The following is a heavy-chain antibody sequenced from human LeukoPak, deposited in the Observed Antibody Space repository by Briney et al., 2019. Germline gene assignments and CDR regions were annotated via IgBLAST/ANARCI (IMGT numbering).Heavy chain of an antibody. CDR3: ARDDCSGGSCYSWFDP. Sequence: GASVKVSCKASGYTVTGYYMHWVRQAPGQGLEGMGIINPSGGSTSYAQKFQGRVTMTRDTSTSTVYMELSSLRSEDTAVYYCARDDCSGGSCYSWFDPWGQGTLVTVSS. CDR1: GYTVTGYY. CDR2: INPSGGST. D-gene: IGHD2-15*01. V-gene: IGHV1-46*01. J-gene: IGHJ5*02.